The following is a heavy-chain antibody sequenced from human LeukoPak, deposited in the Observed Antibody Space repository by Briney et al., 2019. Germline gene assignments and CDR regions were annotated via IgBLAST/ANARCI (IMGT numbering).Heavy chain of an antibody. CDR1: GFTFSSYA. CDR3: ANGRADTVVTRL. V-gene: IGHV3-23*01. D-gene: IGHD4-23*01. CDR2: ISGSGGST. J-gene: IGHJ4*02. Sequence: PGGSLRLSCAASGFTFSSYAMSWVRQAPGKGLEWVSAISGSGGSTYYADSVKGRFTISRDNYKNTLYLQMNSLRAEDTAVYYCANGRADTVVTRLGGQGTLVTVSS.